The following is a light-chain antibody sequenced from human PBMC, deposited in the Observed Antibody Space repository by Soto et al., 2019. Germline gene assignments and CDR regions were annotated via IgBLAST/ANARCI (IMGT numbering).Light chain of an antibody. J-gene: IGLJ2*01. Sequence: QSVLTQSPSASASLGASVKLTCTLSSGHSSYGIAWHQQQPEKGPRYLMSLNSDGSHRKGDGIPDRFSGSSSGAERYLPISSLQSEDEADYYCQTWDTGTRVFGGGTKLTVL. V-gene: IGLV4-69*01. CDR3: QTWDTGTRV. CDR2: LNSDGSH. CDR1: SGHSSYG.